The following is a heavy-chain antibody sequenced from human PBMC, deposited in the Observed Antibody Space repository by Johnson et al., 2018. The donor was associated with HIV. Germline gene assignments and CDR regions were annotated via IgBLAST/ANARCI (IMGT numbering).Heavy chain of an antibody. CDR1: GFTVSNNY. CDR2: IYSGGTT. Sequence: VQLVESGGGVVQPGRSLRLSCAASGFTVSNNYMSWVRQAPGKGLEWVSVIYSGGTTDYSDSVKGRFTISRDNSKHTVYLQMNSLRVEDTAVYYCASLGLDLLVKAPLSVVFDAVDIWGQGTMVTVSS. D-gene: IGHD3-16*01. J-gene: IGHJ3*02. CDR3: ASLGLDLLVKAPLSVVFDAVDI. V-gene: IGHV3-66*01.